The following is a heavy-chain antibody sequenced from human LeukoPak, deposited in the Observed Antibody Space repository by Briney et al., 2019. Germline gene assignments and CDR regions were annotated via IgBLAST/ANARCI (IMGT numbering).Heavy chain of an antibody. J-gene: IGHJ4*02. V-gene: IGHV3-30*02. Sequence: PGGSLRLSCAASGFTFSSYGMHWVRQAPGKGLEWVAFIRYDGSNKYYADSVKGRFTISRDNAKNSLYLQMNSLRAEDTAVYYCASAGDSSGYLGPDTPAKTDYWGQGTLVTVSS. CDR2: IRYDGSNK. CDR3: ASAGDSSGYLGPDTPAKTDY. CDR1: GFTFSSYG. D-gene: IGHD3-22*01.